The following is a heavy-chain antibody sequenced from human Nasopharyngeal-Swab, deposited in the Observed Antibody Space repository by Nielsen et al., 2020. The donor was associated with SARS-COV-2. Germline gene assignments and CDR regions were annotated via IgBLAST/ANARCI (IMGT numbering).Heavy chain of an antibody. CDR3: ARHYDFWSGYLPYYFDN. D-gene: IGHD3-3*01. CDR2: ISAYNGNT. J-gene: IGHJ4*02. CDR1: GYTFISYG. V-gene: IGHV1-18*01. Sequence: ASVQVSCKASGYTFISYGISWVRQAPAQGLEWMGWISAYNGNTNYAQKLQGRVTMTTDTSTSTAYMELRSLRSDDTAVYYCARHYDFWSGYLPYYFDNWGQGTLVTVSS.